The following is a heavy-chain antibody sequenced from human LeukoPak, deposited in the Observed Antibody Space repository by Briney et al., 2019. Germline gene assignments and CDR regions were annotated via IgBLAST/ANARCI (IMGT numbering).Heavy chain of an antibody. J-gene: IGHJ4*02. CDR2: ISSTSSNM. CDR1: GFTFSSYS. CDR3: ARGFFFVSGSFPDY. V-gene: IGHV3-48*02. D-gene: IGHD3-10*01. Sequence: GGSLRLSCAASGFTFSSYSMNWVRQAPGKGLEWVSHISSTSSNMYYANSVKGRFTISRDNAKNSLYLQMNSLRDEDTAVYYCARGFFFVSGSFPDYWGQGTLVTVSS.